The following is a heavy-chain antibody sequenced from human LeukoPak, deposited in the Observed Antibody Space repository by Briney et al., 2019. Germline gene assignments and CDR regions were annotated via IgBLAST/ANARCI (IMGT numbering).Heavy chain of an antibody. CDR2: IYYSGST. V-gene: IGHV4-31*03. CDR1: GGSISSSGYY. J-gene: IGHJ4*02. Sequence: PSQTLSLTCTVSGGSISSSGYYWSWIRQHPGKGLEWIGYIYYSGSTYYNPSLKRRVTISVDTSKNQFSLTLSSVTAADTAVYYCARASGYNYASSYHFDYWGQGTLVTVSS. CDR3: ARASGYNYASSYHFDY. D-gene: IGHD5-24*01.